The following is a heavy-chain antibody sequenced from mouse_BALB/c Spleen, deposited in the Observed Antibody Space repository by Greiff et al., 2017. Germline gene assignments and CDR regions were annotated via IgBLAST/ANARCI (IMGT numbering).Heavy chain of an antibody. D-gene: IGHD1-1*01. CDR1: GFTFSSYA. J-gene: IGHJ4*01. CDR2: ISSGGST. CDR3: ASFPYYGSSYGYAMDY. V-gene: IGHV5-6-5*01. Sequence: EVKLVESGGGLVKPGGSLKLSCAASGFTFSSYAMSWVRQTPEKRLEWVASISSGGSTYYPDSVKGRFTISRDNARNILYLQMSSLRSEDTAMYYCASFPYYGSSYGYAMDYWGQGTSVTVSS.